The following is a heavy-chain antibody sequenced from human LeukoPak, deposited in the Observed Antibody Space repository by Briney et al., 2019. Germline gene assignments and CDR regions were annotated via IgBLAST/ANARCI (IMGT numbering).Heavy chain of an antibody. CDR1: GFTFSSHW. CDR3: ARDRGGGSGYDY. V-gene: IGHV3-74*01. D-gene: IGHD2-15*01. J-gene: IGHJ4*02. CDR2: INSDGSSI. Sequence: GGSLRLSCAASGFTFSSHWMHWVRQAPGKGLVWVSRINSDGSSISYADSVKGRFTISRDNAKNTLYLQINSLGAEDSAVYYCARDRGGGSGYDYWGQGTPVTVSS.